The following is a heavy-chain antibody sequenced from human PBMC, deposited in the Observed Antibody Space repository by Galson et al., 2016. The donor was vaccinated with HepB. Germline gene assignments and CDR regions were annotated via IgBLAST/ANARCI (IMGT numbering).Heavy chain of an antibody. CDR1: GFSFNDRA. D-gene: IGHD3-22*01. CDR3: GNVPPYYYDKSVYY. J-gene: IGHJ4*02. CDR2: VTGTGEST. Sequence: SLRLSCATSGFSFNDRAMSWVRQAPGTGLEWVSGVTGTGESTYYSDAVKGGFTIFRENSKNTLDLQMISLRAVDAAIHYFGNVPPYYYDKSVYYWGQGTLVTVSS. V-gene: IGHV3-23*01.